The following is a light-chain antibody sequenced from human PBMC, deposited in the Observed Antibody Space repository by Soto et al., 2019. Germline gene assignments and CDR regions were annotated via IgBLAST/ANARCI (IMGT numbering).Light chain of an antibody. CDR1: QTVRNNY. Sequence: EFVLTQSPGTLSLSPGESATLACGAGQTVRNNYLAWYQQKPGQAPRLLIYDESSRATGIPDRFSGSGSGTDFNLTISSLEPEDFAVYYCQKRSNWPSTCGQGTKVDIK. CDR3: QKRSNWPST. V-gene: IGKV3D-20*02. CDR2: DES. J-gene: IGKJ1*01.